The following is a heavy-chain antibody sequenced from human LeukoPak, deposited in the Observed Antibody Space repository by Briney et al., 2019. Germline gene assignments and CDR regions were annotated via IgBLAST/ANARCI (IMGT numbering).Heavy chain of an antibody. J-gene: IGHJ4*02. CDR3: ARTLYSSGWLFDY. D-gene: IGHD6-19*01. CDR1: GFTFSSYW. CDR2: INSDGSST. V-gene: IGHV3-74*01. Sequence: GGSLRLSCAASGFTFSSYWMPWVRQDPGKGMVWVSRINSDGSSTNYADSVKGRFTISRDDAKNTLYLQMNSLRAEDTAVYYCARTLYSSGWLFDYWGQGTLVTVSS.